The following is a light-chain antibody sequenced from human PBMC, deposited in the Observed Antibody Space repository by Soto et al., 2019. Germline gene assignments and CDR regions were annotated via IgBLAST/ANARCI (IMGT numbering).Light chain of an antibody. V-gene: IGLV2-14*01. J-gene: IGLJ1*01. CDR2: EVT. CDR1: SSDVGGYNS. Sequence: SALSQPGSVSGYPGQSITISCKGTSSDVGGYNSVSWYQQHPGKAPKLVIYEVTNRPSGISNRFSGSKSGNTASLTISGLQAEDEADYYCSSYTSSSTRVFGTGTKVTVL. CDR3: SSYTSSSTRV.